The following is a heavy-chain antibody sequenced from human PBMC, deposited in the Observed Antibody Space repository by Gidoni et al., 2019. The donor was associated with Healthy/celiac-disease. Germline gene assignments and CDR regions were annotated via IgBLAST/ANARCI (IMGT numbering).Heavy chain of an antibody. J-gene: IGHJ4*02. V-gene: IGHV3-43D*04. CDR3: AKDIGIAVAGMAPDY. CDR2: ISWDGGST. D-gene: IGHD6-19*01. CDR1: GFTFDDYA. Sequence: EVPLVESGGVVVQPGGSLRLSCAASGFTFDDYAMHWVRQAPGKGLEWVSLISWDGGSTYYADSVKGRFTISRDNSKNSLYLQMNSLRAEDTALYYCAKDIGIAVAGMAPDYWGQGTLVTVSS.